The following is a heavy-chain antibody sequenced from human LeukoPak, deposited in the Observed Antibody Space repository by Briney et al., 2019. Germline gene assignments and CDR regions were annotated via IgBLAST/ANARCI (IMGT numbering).Heavy chain of an antibody. D-gene: IGHD3-10*01. J-gene: IGHJ4*02. Sequence: GVSLRLSCAASGFTFSSYSMNWVRQAPGKGLEWVSYISSSSSTIYYADSVKGRFTISRDNAKNSLYLQMNSLRAEDTAVYYCARDLSEGLWFGEFRDYWGQGTLVTVSS. CDR3: ARDLSEGLWFGEFRDY. CDR1: GFTFSSYS. V-gene: IGHV3-48*01. CDR2: ISSSSSTI.